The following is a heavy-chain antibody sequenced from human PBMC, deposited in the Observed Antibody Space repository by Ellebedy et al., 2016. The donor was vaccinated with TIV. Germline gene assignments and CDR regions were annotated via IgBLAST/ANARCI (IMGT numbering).Heavy chain of an antibody. CDR3: ARNRITARKETNYFDY. J-gene: IGHJ4*02. CDR2: VFYSGNT. D-gene: IGHD6-6*01. Sequence: MPSETLSLTCTVSGGSISSTNYYWAWIRQPTGMGLEWIGSVFYSGNTYQKSSLKSRVTISVDRSKNQFSLKLASVTAADTALYFCARNRITARKETNYFDYWGRGVLVAVSS. V-gene: IGHV4-39*07. CDR1: GGSISSTNYY.